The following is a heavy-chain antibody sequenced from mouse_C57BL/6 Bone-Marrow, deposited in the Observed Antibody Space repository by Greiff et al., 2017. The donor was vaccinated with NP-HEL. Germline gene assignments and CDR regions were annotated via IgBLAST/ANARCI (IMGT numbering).Heavy chain of an antibody. CDR2: IYPSDSET. CDR1: GYTFTSYW. Sequence: QVQLQQPGAELVRPGSSVKLSCKASGYTFTSYWMDWVKQRPGQGLEWIGNIYPSDSETHYNQKFKDKATLTVDKSSSTAYMQLSSLTSEDSAVYYCARLGLLGILDYWGQGTTLTVSS. CDR3: ARLGLLGILDY. V-gene: IGHV1-61*01. D-gene: IGHD3-1*01. J-gene: IGHJ2*01.